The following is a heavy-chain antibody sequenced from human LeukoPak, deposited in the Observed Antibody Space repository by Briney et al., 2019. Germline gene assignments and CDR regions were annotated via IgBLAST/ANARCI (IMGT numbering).Heavy chain of an antibody. CDR1: GGSISSSSYY. CDR3: APIVGATIGY. V-gene: IGHV4-39*07. CDR2: IYYSGST. J-gene: IGHJ4*02. D-gene: IGHD1-26*01. Sequence: SETLSLTCTVSGGSISSSSYYWGWIRQPPGKGLEWIGSIYYSGSTYYNPSLKSRVTISVDTSKNQFSLKLSSATAADTAVYYCAPIVGATIGYWGQGTLVTVSS.